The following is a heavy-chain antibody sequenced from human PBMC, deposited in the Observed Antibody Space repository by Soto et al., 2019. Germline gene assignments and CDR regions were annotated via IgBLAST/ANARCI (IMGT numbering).Heavy chain of an antibody. Sequence: QVQLVESGGGVVQPGRSLRLSCAASGFTFSSYAMHWVRQAPGKGLEWVAVISYDGSNKYYADSVKGRFTISRDNAKNTLYLQMNSLRAEDTAVYYCARIGVTDRYNWNYGQFDYWGQGTLVTVSS. CDR3: ARIGVTDRYNWNYGQFDY. D-gene: IGHD1-7*01. CDR1: GFTFSSYA. V-gene: IGHV3-30-3*01. J-gene: IGHJ4*02. CDR2: ISYDGSNK.